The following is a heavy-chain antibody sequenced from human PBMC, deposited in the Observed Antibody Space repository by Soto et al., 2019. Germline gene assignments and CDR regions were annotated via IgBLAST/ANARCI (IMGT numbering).Heavy chain of an antibody. D-gene: IGHD2-2*01. V-gene: IGHV4-59*01. J-gene: IGHJ6*02. CDR2: IYYSGST. CDR1: GCSISIYY. CDR3: ARSVLVPAAHYYYGMDV. Sequence: SETLSLTCTVSGCSISIYYWSWIRQPPGKGLEWSGYIYYSGSTNYNPSLKSRVTISVDASKNQFSLKLSSVTAADTAVYYCARSVLVPAAHYYYGMDVWGQGTTVTVSS.